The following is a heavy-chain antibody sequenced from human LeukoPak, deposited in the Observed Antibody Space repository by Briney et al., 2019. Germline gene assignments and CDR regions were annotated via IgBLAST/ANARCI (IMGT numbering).Heavy chain of an antibody. J-gene: IGHJ4*02. Sequence: SETLSLTCAVYGGSFRGYYWSWIRQPPGKGLERIGEINHSGSTNYNPSLKSRVTISVDTSKNQFSLKLSSVTAADTAVYYCARYLRWLSPFDYWGQGTLVTVSS. CDR3: ARYLRWLSPFDY. D-gene: IGHD3-10*01. CDR2: INHSGST. V-gene: IGHV4-34*01. CDR1: GGSFRGYY.